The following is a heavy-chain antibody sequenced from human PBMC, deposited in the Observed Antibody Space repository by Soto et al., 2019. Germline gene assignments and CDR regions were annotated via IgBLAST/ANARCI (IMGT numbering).Heavy chain of an antibody. CDR1: GYTFTTHG. V-gene: IGHV1-18*01. D-gene: IGHD2-15*01. CDR2: VSGDNGHT. CDR3: ARDLGYCRSGTCYREWFDP. J-gene: IGHJ5*02. Sequence: QVQLVQSGAEVKKPGASVKVSCKASGYTFTTHGISWVRQAPGQGLEWMGWVSGDNGHTNYAQSLQGRVTMTTDTSTNTAYMGLRSLRSDGTAVYYCARDLGYCRSGTCYREWFDPWGQGTLVTVSS.